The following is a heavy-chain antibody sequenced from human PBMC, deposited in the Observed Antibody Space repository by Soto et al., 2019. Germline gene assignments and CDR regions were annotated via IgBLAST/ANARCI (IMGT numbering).Heavy chain of an antibody. V-gene: IGHV3-11*06. J-gene: IGHJ6*02. CDR2: ITPTGSYA. CDR1: GFTFSDHY. CDR3: ARGHHSIAA. Sequence: QVQLVDSGGGLVKPGGSLRLSCVGSGFTFSDHYFSWIRQAPGKGLEWVSYITPTGSYADYADSVRGRLTISRDNAKNSLFLQMSSLRAGDTAVYYCARGHHSIAAWCRGTTVTVSS.